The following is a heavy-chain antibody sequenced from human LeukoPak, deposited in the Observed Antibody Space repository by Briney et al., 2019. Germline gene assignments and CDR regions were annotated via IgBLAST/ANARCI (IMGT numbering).Heavy chain of an antibody. CDR1: DGSFSGYY. CDR3: ARGRFETLFDY. D-gene: IGHD3-16*01. CDR2: INHSGSA. V-gene: IGHV4-34*01. Sequence: SETLSLTCAVYDGSFSGYYCSWIRQPPGKGLEWIGEINHSGSANYNPSLKSRVTISVDTSKNQFSLKLSSVTAADTAVYYCARGRFETLFDYWGQGTLVTVSS. J-gene: IGHJ4*02.